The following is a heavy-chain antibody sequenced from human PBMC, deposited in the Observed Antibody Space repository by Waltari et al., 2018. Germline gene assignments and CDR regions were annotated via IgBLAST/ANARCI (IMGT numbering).Heavy chain of an antibody. J-gene: IGHJ4*02. Sequence: QVQLQESGPGLVKPSQTLSLTCTVSGGSISSGSYYWTWLRPPAGKGLEWIGRIYTSGSTNYNPSLKSRVTISVDTSKNQFSLKLSSVTAADTAVYYCATSRRDSSGPRIFDYWGQGTLVTVSS. CDR2: IYTSGST. D-gene: IGHD3-22*01. V-gene: IGHV4-61*02. CDR1: GGSISSGSYY. CDR3: ATSRRDSSGPRIFDY.